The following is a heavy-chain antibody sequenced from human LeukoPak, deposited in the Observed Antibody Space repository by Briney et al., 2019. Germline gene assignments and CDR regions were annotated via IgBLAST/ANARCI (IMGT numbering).Heavy chain of an antibody. V-gene: IGHV3-33*01. J-gene: IGHJ4*02. CDR1: GFNFSSYG. CDR2: IWFDGSNI. Sequence: PGRSLRLSCAASGFNFSSYGMHWVRQAPGKGLEWVACIWFDGSNIHYADSVKGRGVISRDNSKSALYLQMNSLRAEDTAIYYCARDSLPMAVTGPFDHWGQGALVTVSS. CDR3: ARDSLPMAVTGPFDH. D-gene: IGHD6-19*01.